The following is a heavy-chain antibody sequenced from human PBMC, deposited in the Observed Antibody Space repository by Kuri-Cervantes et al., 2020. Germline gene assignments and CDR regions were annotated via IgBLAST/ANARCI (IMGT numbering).Heavy chain of an antibody. J-gene: IGHJ3*01. CDR3: ARRPPQSAFDV. CDR2: IYSSGST. CDR1: GGSISSGDYY. Sequence: SETLSLTCTVSGGSISSGDYYWSWIRQPPGKGLEWIGSIYSSGSTYYNPSLTSRVTISVDTSKNQFSLKLSSVTAADTAVYYCARRPPQSAFDVWGQGTMVTVSS. V-gene: IGHV4-39*01.